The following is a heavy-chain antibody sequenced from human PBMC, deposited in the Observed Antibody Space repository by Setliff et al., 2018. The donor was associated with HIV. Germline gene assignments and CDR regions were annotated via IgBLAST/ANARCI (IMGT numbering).Heavy chain of an antibody. J-gene: IGHJ4*02. D-gene: IGHD5-18*01. CDR3: AREGKTAMVTKYDY. CDR1: GGSVNSATYY. Sequence: PSETLSLTCTVSGGSVNSATYYWSWIRQHPRKGLEWIGYIDYSGSAFYNPSLKSRITISVDTSKNQFSLRMKSVTAADTAMYYCAREGKTAMVTKYDYWGQGTMVTVSS. CDR2: IDYSGSA. V-gene: IGHV4-31*03.